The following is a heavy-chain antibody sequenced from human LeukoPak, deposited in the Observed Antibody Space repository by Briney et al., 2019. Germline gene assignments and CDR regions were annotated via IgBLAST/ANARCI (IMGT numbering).Heavy chain of an antibody. J-gene: IGHJ4*02. Sequence: KPSETLSLTCAVYGGTFSGYYWSWIRQPPGKGLEWIGEINHSGSTNYNPSLKSRVTISVDTSKNQFYLKLSSVTAADTAVYYCARVPSGWYRYYFDYWGQGTLVTVSS. CDR3: ARVPSGWYRYYFDY. V-gene: IGHV4-34*01. D-gene: IGHD6-19*01. CDR2: INHSGST. CDR1: GGTFSGYY.